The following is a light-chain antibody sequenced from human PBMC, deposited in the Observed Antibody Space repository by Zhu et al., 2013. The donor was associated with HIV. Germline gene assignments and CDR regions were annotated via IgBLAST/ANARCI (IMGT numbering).Light chain of an antibody. CDR1: QSVLHSSSNKNF. CDR2: WAS. J-gene: IGKJ4*01. V-gene: IGKV4-1*01. Sequence: IELTQSPDSLAVSLGERATIQCRTSQSVLHSSSNKNFLAWYQQRPGQPPKLLIYWASTRESGVPDRFSGSGSETDFTLTINSLQAEDVAVYYCQQYSTTLTFGGGTRVEIK. CDR3: QQYSTTLT.